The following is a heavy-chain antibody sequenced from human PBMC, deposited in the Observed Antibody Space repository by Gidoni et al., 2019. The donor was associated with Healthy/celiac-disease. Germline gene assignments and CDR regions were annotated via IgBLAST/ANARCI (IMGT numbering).Heavy chain of an antibody. CDR2: IYYSGST. Sequence: VQLQESGPVLVKPSQTLSLTCTVSGGSISSGYYYWSWIRQPPGKGLEWIGYIYYSGSTYYNPSLKSRVTISVDTSKNQFSLKLSSVTAADTAVYYCARAVLLWFGEKGGWFDPWGQGTLVTVSS. CDR3: ARAVLLWFGEKGGWFDP. J-gene: IGHJ5*02. V-gene: IGHV4-30-4*01. CDR1: GGSISSGYYY. D-gene: IGHD3-10*01.